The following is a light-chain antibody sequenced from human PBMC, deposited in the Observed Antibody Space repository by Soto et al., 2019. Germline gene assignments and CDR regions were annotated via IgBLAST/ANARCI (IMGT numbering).Light chain of an antibody. CDR3: QRYNNWPPLT. Sequence: EIVMTQSPATLSVSPGERATLSCRASQSVSSNLAWYQQKPGQAPRLLIYGASTRATGIPARFSGSGSGTEFTLTISISQSEDFAVYSCQRYNNWPPLTFGGGTKVEIK. CDR1: QSVSSN. CDR2: GAS. J-gene: IGKJ4*01. V-gene: IGKV3-15*01.